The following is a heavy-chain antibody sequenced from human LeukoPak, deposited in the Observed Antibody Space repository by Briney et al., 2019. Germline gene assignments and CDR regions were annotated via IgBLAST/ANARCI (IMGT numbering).Heavy chain of an antibody. CDR1: GYTFTGYY. Sequence: ASVKVSCKASGYTFTGYYMHWVRQAPGQGLERMGWINPNSGGTNYAQKFQGRVTMTRDTSISTAYMELSRLRSDDTAVYYCARGIYSGSSHFDYWGQGTLVTVSS. CDR2: INPNSGGT. V-gene: IGHV1-2*02. D-gene: IGHD1-26*01. CDR3: ARGIYSGSSHFDY. J-gene: IGHJ4*02.